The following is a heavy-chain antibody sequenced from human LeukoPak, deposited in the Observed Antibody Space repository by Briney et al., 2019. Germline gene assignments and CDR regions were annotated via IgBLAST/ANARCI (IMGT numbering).Heavy chain of an antibody. D-gene: IGHD3-22*01. J-gene: IGHJ4*02. Sequence: ETLSLTCTVSGGSISSSSYYWGWVRQAPGKGLEWVSAISGSGGSTYYADSVKGRFTISRDNSKNTLYLQMNSLRAEDTAVYYCAKDKADTYYYDSSGYFLDWGQGTLVTVSS. CDR3: AKDKADTYYYDSSGYFLD. CDR1: GGSISSSSYY. CDR2: ISGSGGST. V-gene: IGHV3-23*01.